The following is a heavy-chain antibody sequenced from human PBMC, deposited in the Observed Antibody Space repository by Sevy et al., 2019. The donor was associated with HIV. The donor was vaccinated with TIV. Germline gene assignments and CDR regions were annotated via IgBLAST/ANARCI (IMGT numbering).Heavy chain of an antibody. CDR3: ARAPPVRSGDDSLNWFDP. V-gene: IGHV4-59*01. Sequence: SDTLSLTCTVSDGSISVYYWSWIRQPPGKELEYIGYVYHTGSTNYNPSLKSRVTISVDTSNNQFSLKLTSVTAADTAVYYCARAPPVRSGDDSLNWFDPWGQGTLVTVSS. CDR1: DGSISVYY. D-gene: IGHD5-12*01. J-gene: IGHJ5*02. CDR2: VYHTGST.